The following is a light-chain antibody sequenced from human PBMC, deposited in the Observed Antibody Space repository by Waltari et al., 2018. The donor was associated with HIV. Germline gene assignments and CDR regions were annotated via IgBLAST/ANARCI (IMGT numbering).Light chain of an antibody. J-gene: IGLJ2*01. CDR3: QVWHSNSDHVV. CDR1: NIGSQS. CDR2: DDS. V-gene: IGLV3-21*02. Sequence: SYVLTQPPSVSVAPGQTARITCEGNNIGSQSVHWYPQRPGQAPALVVQDDSDRPSGIPGRFSGSNSGNTATLTISRVEAGDEADYYCQVWHSNSDHVVFGGGTKLTVL.